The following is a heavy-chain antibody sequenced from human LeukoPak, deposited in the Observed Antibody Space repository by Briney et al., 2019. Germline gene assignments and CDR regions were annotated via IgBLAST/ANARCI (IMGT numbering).Heavy chain of an antibody. D-gene: IGHD2-15*01. V-gene: IGHV5-51*01. J-gene: IGHJ5*02. CDR1: GYSFTSYW. CDR3: ARQAEGYCSGGSCWNWFDP. CDR2: IYPDDPDN. Sequence: GESLKISRKGSGYSFTSYWIGRVRQIPGKGLEGMGIIYPDDPDNRYSPSFQGQVTISADKSISTAYLQWSSLKASDTAMYYGARQAEGYCSGGSCWNWFDPWGQGTLVTVSS.